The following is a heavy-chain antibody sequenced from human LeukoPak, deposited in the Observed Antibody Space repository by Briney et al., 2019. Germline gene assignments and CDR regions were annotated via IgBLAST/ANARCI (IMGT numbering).Heavy chain of an antibody. V-gene: IGHV3-66*01. D-gene: IGHD6-13*01. J-gene: IGHJ4*02. CDR2: IYSGGST. Sequence: GGSLRLSCAASGFTVSSNYMSWVRQAPGKGLEWVSVIYSGGSTYYADSVKGRFTISRDNAKNSLYLQMNSLRAEDTAVYYCARVKQLVPGTPLYYFDYWGQGTLVTVSS. CDR1: GFTVSSNY. CDR3: ARVKQLVPGTPLYYFDY.